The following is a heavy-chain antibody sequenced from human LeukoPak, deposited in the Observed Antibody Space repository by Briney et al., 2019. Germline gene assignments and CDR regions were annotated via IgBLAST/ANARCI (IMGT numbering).Heavy chain of an antibody. Sequence: PGGSLRLSCAASGFTFSSYAMHWVRQAPGKGLEWVAVISYDGSNKYYADSVKGRFTISRDNSKNTLYLQMNSLRAEDTAVYYCARVAAAAGIHWFDPWGQGTLVTVSS. CDR1: GFTFSSYA. CDR3: ARVAAAAGIHWFDP. V-gene: IGHV3-30-3*01. J-gene: IGHJ5*02. D-gene: IGHD6-13*01. CDR2: ISYDGSNK.